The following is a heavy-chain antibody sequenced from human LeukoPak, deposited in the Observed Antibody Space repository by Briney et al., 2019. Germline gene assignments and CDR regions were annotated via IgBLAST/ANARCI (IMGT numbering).Heavy chain of an antibody. D-gene: IGHD4-17*01. CDR1: GFTFDGYW. CDR3: AKDLQYGDYVLPVFDY. V-gene: IGHV3-74*01. J-gene: IGHJ4*02. Sequence: GGSLRLSCAASGFTFDGYWVHWVRQAPGKGLVWVSRINSDGSSTSYADSVKGRFTISRDNAKNTLYLQMNSLRAEDTAVYYCAKDLQYGDYVLPVFDYWGQGTLVTVSS. CDR2: INSDGSST.